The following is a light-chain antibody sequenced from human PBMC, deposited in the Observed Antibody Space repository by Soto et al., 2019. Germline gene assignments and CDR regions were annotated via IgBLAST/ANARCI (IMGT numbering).Light chain of an antibody. J-gene: IGKJ1*01. CDR1: QNIRVY. V-gene: IGKV1-39*01. CDR2: AAS. Sequence: DIQMTQSPSSLSASVGDRVTITCRASQNIRVYLNWYQQKPGKAPKPLIYAASTLLSGVPSRFSGSGSGTDFTLTISRLEPEDFAVYYCQQYHSSPRTFGQGTKVEIK. CDR3: QQYHSSPRT.